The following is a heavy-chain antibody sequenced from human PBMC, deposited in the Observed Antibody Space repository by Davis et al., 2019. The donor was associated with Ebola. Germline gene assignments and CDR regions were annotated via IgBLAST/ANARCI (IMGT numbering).Heavy chain of an antibody. Sequence: PSETLSLTCTVSGGSISSHCWTWIRQPAGKGLEWIGRIYSNGNSNYSPSLQSRVTMSVDTSKNQFSLEVNSVTAADTAVYYCVRFGRGAYWGQGTLVTVSS. V-gene: IGHV4-4*07. D-gene: IGHD3-16*01. CDR1: GGSISSHC. CDR3: VRFGRGAY. J-gene: IGHJ4*02. CDR2: IYSNGNS.